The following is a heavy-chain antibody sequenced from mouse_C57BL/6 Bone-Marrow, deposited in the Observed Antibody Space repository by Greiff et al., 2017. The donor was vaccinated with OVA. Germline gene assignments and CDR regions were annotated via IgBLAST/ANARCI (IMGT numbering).Heavy chain of an antibody. D-gene: IGHD2-12*01. Sequence: VQLPHSGPELVKPGASVKISCKASGYSFSSSWMNWVKQRPGKGLEWIGRIYPGDGDTNYNGKFKGKATLTADKSSSTAYMQLSSLTSEDSAVYFCARYDGYFDVWGTGTTVTVSS. CDR3: ARYDGYFDV. CDR1: GYSFSSSW. V-gene: IGHV1-82*01. CDR2: IYPGDGDT. J-gene: IGHJ1*03.